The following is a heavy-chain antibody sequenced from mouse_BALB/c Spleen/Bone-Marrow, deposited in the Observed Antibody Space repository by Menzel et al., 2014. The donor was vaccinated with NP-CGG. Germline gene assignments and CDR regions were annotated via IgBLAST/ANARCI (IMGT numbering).Heavy chain of an antibody. CDR3: VRRDSSGYWFAY. CDR1: GFTFNTYA. V-gene: IGHV10-1*02. Sequence: EVKLMESGGGLVQPKGSLKLSCAASGFTFNTYAINWVRQAPGEGLEWVARIRSKSNNYATYYADSVKDRFTISRDDSQSMLYLQMNNLKTEDTAMYYCVRRDSSGYWFAYWGQGTLVTVSA. D-gene: IGHD3-2*01. CDR2: IRSKSNNYAT. J-gene: IGHJ3*01.